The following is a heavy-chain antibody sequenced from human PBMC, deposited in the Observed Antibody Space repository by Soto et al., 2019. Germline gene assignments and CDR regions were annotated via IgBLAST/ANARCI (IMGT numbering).Heavy chain of an antibody. CDR3: ARPGYCNYGPGVDV. D-gene: IGHD4-4*01. CDR2: IDSDGSTT. V-gene: IGHV3-74*01. CDR1: GFTFSVYW. J-gene: IGHJ6*02. Sequence: EVQLVESGGGLVQPGGSLRLSCAASGFTFSVYWMHWVRQAPGKGLVWVSRIDSDGSTTSYADSVKGRFTISRDNAKSTLYLQMNSLSAEDTAVYYCARPGYCNYGPGVDVGGQGTTVTVSS.